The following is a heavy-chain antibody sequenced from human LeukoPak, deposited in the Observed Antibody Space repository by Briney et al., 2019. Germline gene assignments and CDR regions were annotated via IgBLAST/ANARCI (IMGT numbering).Heavy chain of an antibody. V-gene: IGHV3-72*01. CDR1: GFTFNDHY. J-gene: IGHJ4*02. CDR3: VTDSAGYHYYFDY. D-gene: IGHD3-9*01. Sequence: PGGSLRLSCATPGFTFNDHYLGWVRQAPGKGLEWVGRTKNRANSYTTEYAASVKGRFTISRDDSQSIAYLQMNSLKTDDTAVYSCVTDSAGYHYYFDYWGQGTLVTVSS. CDR2: TKNRANSYTT.